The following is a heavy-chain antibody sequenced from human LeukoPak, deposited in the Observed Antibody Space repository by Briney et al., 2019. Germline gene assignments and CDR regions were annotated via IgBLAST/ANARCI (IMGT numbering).Heavy chain of an antibody. J-gene: IGHJ4*02. CDR3: ARLERSSTYGPYFDY. CDR2: ISYDGSNK. CDR1: GFTFSSYG. Sequence: PGGSLRLSCAASGFTFSSYGIHWVRQAPGKGLEWVAVISYDGSNKYYADSVKGRFTISRDNSKNTLYLQMNSLRAEDTAVYYCARLERSSTYGPYFDYWGQGTLVTVSS. V-gene: IGHV3-30*03. D-gene: IGHD4-17*01.